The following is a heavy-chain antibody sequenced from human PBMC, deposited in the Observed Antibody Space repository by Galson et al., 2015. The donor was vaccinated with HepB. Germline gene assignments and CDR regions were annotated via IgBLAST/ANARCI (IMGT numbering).Heavy chain of an antibody. CDR2: IKQDGSEK. V-gene: IGHV3-7*03. CDR3: ARGLVRGYSYGGHLGY. Sequence: SLRLSCAASGFTFSSYWMSWVRQAPGKGLEWVANIKQDGSEKYYVDSVKGRFTISRDNAKNSLYLQMNSLRAEDTAVYYCARGLVRGYSYGGHLGYWGQGTLVTVSS. CDR1: GFTFSSYW. J-gene: IGHJ4*02. D-gene: IGHD5-18*01.